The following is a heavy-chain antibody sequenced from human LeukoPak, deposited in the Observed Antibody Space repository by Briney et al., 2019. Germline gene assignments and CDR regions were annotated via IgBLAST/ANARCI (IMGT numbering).Heavy chain of an antibody. CDR2: INHSGST. Sequence: SETLSLTCAVYGGSFSGYYWSWIRQPPGKGLEWIGEINHSGSTNYNPSLKSRVTISEDTSKNQFSLKLSSVTAADTAVYYCARPRYSGSYSGVYNWFDPWGQGTLVTVSS. V-gene: IGHV4-34*01. CDR1: GGSFSGYY. CDR3: ARPRYSGSYSGVYNWFDP. D-gene: IGHD1-26*01. J-gene: IGHJ5*02.